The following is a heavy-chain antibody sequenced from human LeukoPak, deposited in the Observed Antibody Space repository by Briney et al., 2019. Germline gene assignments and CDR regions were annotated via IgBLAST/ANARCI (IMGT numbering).Heavy chain of an antibody. D-gene: IGHD3-3*01. CDR1: GYSFTSYW. CDR3: ARQKGFWSGYYTPDAFDI. V-gene: IGHV5-51*01. CDR2: IYPGDSDT. Sequence: GESLKISCKGSGYSFTSYWIGWVRQMPGKGLEWMGIIYPGDSDTRYSPSFQGQVTISADKSISTAYLQWSSLKASDTAMYYCARQKGFWSGYYTPDAFDIWGQGTMVTVSS. J-gene: IGHJ3*02.